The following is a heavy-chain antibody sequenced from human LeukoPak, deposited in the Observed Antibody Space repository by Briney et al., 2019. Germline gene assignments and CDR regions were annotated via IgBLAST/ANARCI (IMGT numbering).Heavy chain of an antibody. Sequence: ASVKVSCKASGYTFTGYYMHWVRQAPGQGLEWMGWINPNSGNTVYARKFQGRVTMTRNISIATAYMELNSLRSEDTAVYYCATTSDFGELGYWGQGTLVTVSS. CDR3: ATTSDFGELGY. J-gene: IGHJ4*02. CDR2: INPNSGNT. V-gene: IGHV1-8*02. D-gene: IGHD3-10*01. CDR1: GYTFTGYY.